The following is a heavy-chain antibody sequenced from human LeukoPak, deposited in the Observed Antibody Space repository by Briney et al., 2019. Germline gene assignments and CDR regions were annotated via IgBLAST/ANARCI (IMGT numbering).Heavy chain of an antibody. V-gene: IGHV3-30-3*01. CDR2: ISYDGSNK. CDR3: ARDSLPRVFLPGGYFQH. CDR1: GFTFSDYA. J-gene: IGHJ1*01. D-gene: IGHD3-10*01. Sequence: GESLRLSCAASGFTFSDYAMHWVRQAPDKGLEWVAVISYDGSNKYYADSVKGRFTISRDNSKNTLYLQMNSLRAEDTAVYYCARDSLPRVFLPGGYFQHWGQGTLVTVSS.